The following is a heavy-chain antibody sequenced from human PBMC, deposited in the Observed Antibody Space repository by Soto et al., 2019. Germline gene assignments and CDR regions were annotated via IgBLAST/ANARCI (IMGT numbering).Heavy chain of an antibody. D-gene: IGHD1-1*01. CDR2: ISAHNGNT. Sequence: QVHLVQSGAEVKKPGASVKVSCKGSGYAFTTYGITWVRQAPGQGLEWMGWISAHNGNTNYAQKRQRRVPVTRDTSTSTAYMELRSLRSDGTAVYYCARGRYGDYWGQGALVTVSS. CDR3: ARGRYGDY. CDR1: GYAFTTYG. V-gene: IGHV1-18*01. J-gene: IGHJ4*02.